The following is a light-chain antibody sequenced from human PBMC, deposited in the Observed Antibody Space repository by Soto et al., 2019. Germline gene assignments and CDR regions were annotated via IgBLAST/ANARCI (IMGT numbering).Light chain of an antibody. V-gene: IGLV3-21*04. CDR3: QVWDNTSDHVV. CDR2: YDS. J-gene: IGLJ2*01. Sequence: SYELTQPPSVSVAPGKTARITCGGNNIGSKSVHWYQQKPGQAPVLVIYYDSDRPSGIPERFSGSNSGNTATLTISRVEAGDXAXXYCQVWDNTSDHVVFGGGTKLTVL. CDR1: NIGSKS.